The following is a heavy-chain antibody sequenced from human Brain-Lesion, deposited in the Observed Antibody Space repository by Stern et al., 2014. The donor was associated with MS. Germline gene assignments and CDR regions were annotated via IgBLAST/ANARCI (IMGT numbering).Heavy chain of an antibody. J-gene: IGHJ4*02. D-gene: IGHD5-12*01. V-gene: IGHV4-39*01. CDR1: GGSISRSTYY. Sequence: VQLVESGPGLVKPSETLSLTCSVSGGSISRSTYYWGWIRQPPGKGLEWIGSIYYSGTTYYNPSLKSRVTIDPSPNPFSLRLTPVTAADTAVYYCARHDGWLPHYWSQGTLVTVSS. CDR2: IYYSGTT. CDR3: ARHDGWLPHY.